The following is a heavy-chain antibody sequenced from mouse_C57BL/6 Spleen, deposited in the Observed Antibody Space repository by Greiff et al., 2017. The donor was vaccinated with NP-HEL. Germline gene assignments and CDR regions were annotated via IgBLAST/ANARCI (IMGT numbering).Heavy chain of an antibody. CDR3: ARRGSTMIRDYFDY. CDR2: IHPNSGST. J-gene: IGHJ2*01. Sequence: QVQLQQPGAELVKPGASVKLSCKASGYTFTSYWMHWVKQRPGQGLEWIGMIHPNSGSTKYNEKFKSKATLTVDKSSSTAYMQLSSLTSEDSAVYYCARRGSTMIRDYFDYWGQGTTLTVSS. CDR1: GYTFTSYW. V-gene: IGHV1-64*01. D-gene: IGHD2-4*01.